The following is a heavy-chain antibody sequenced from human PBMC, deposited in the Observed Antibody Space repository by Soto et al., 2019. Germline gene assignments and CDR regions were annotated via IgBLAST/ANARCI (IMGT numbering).Heavy chain of an antibody. CDR2: ISAYNANT. CDR1: DDSVKIYF. D-gene: IGHD2-2*01. V-gene: IGHV1-18*04. Sequence: SGKDSCNPSDDSVKIYFSSMVRQAPAQGLEWMGWISAYNANTNYADKLQGRFTMTTDTSTSTAYMDLRSLRSDDTAVYYFDRDCSSSSCESYYYYGMDVWGQGTTVTVSS. J-gene: IGHJ6*02. CDR3: DRDCSSSSCESYYYYGMDV.